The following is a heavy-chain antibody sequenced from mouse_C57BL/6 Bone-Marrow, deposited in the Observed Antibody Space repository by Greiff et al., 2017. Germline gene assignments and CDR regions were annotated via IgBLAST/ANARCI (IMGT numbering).Heavy chain of an antibody. D-gene: IGHD2-4*01. Sequence: QVQLQQSGAELVKPGASVKISCKASGYAFSSYWMNWVKQRPGKGLEWIGQIYPGDGATNYNGKVKGQATLTADKSSSTACMQLSSLTSEDSAVYFCARWRLRRGYYFDYWGKGTTLTVSS. J-gene: IGHJ2*01. CDR3: ARWRLRRGYYFDY. CDR1: GYAFSSYW. CDR2: IYPGDGAT. V-gene: IGHV1-80*01.